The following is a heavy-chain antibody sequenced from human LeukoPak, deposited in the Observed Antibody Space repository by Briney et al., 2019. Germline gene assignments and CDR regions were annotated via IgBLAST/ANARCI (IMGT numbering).Heavy chain of an antibody. V-gene: IGHV1-18*01. D-gene: IGHD3-10*01. J-gene: IGHJ4*02. CDR3: ARDVLLWFGEFSFDY. CDR2: ISAYNGNT. Sequence: ASVKVSCKASGYTSTSYGISWVRQAPGQGLEWMGWISAYNGNTNYAQKLQGRVTMTTDTSTSTAYMELRSLRSDDTAVYYCARDVLLWFGEFSFDYWGQGTLVTVSS. CDR1: GYTSTSYG.